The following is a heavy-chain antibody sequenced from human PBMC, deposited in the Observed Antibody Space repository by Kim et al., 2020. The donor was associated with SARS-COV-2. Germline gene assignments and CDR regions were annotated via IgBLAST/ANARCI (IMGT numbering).Heavy chain of an antibody. CDR3: ARAETIFGVVIGCFDY. V-gene: IGHV4-31*03. CDR2: IYYSGST. Sequence: SETLSLTCTVSGGSISSGGYYWSWIRQHPGKGLEWIGYIYYSGSTYYNPSLKSRVTISVDTSKNQFSLKLSSVTAAATAVYYCARAETIFGVVIGCFDYWGQGTLVTVSS. D-gene: IGHD3-3*01. J-gene: IGHJ4*02. CDR1: GGSISSGGYY.